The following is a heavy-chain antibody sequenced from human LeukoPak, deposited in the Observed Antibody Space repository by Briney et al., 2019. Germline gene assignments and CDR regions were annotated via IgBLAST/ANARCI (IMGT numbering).Heavy chain of an antibody. V-gene: IGHV4-38-2*01. Sequence: SETLSLTCAVSGYSISSGYYWGGSRPPPGKGREGIGISYHSGSTYYNPSLKSRVTISGDTAKNQFSLKLSSVTAADTAVYYCARSSLSKGSGYYPNWFAPWGQGTLVTVSS. J-gene: IGHJ5*02. CDR1: GYSISSGYY. D-gene: IGHD3-3*01. CDR3: ARSSLSKGSGYYPNWFAP. CDR2: SYHSGST.